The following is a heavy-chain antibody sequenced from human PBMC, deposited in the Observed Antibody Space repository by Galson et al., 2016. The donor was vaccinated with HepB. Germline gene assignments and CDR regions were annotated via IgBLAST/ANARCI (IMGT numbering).Heavy chain of an antibody. CDR2: ISAYNGNT. Sequence: SVKVSCKASGYTFTTYGISWVRQAPGQGLEWMGWISAYNGNTNYAQKLQGRVTMTTDTSTSTAYMELRSLRSDDTAVYYCARDPRTIRSQLLEIYYYYAMDVWGQGTTVTVSS. J-gene: IGHJ6*01. CDR3: ARDPRTIRSQLLEIYYYYAMDV. V-gene: IGHV1-18*01. D-gene: IGHD2-2*01. CDR1: GYTFTTYG.